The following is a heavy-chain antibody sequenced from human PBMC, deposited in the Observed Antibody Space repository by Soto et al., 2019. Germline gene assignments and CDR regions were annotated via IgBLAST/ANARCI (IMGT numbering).Heavy chain of an antibody. J-gene: IGHJ6*03. CDR2: IKSKTDGGTT. CDR3: TTDRGAQYSSSRYYYYYMDV. Sequence: GGSLRLSCAASGFTFSNAWMSWVRQAPGKGLEWVGRIKSKTDGGTTDYAAPVKGRFTISRDDSKNTLYLQMNSLKTEDTAVYYCTTDRGAQYSSSRYYYYYMDVWGKGTTVTVSS. V-gene: IGHV3-15*01. CDR1: GFTFSNAW. D-gene: IGHD6-13*01.